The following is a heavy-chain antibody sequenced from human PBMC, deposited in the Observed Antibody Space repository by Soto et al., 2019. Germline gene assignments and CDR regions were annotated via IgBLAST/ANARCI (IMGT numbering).Heavy chain of an antibody. J-gene: IGHJ4*02. V-gene: IGHV3-30*18. CDR1: GFTFSSYG. Sequence: WGSLRLSCSASGFTFSSYGMHWFRQAPGKGLEWVAVISYDGSNKYYADSVKGRFTISRDNSKNTLYLQMNSLRAEDTAVYYCAKDPTTVTLYYFDYWGQGTLVTVSS. CDR3: AKDPTTVTLYYFDY. D-gene: IGHD4-17*01. CDR2: ISYDGSNK.